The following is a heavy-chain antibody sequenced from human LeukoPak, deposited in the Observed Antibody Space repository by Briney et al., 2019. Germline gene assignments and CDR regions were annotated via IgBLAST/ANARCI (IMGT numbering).Heavy chain of an antibody. CDR3: ARDGTSTDDY. D-gene: IGHD2-2*01. J-gene: IGHJ4*02. CDR2: ISGNNDNP. Sequence: ASVKVSCKASGYTFSNFGISWVRQAPGQGLEWMGWISGNNDNPNYGQKFQGRFTVTTDSSTSTAYMELKDLRSDDTAVYYCARDGTSTDDYWGQGTLVTVSS. V-gene: IGHV1-18*01. CDR1: GYTFSNFG.